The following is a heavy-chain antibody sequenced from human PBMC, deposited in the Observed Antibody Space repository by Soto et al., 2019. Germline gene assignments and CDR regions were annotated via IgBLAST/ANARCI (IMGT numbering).Heavy chain of an antibody. Sequence: EVQLLESGGGLVQPGGSLRLSCAASGFTFSSYAMSWVRQAPGKGLEWVSAISGSGGSTYYADSVKGRFTISRDNSKNRLYLKMNGLRAEDTAVYYCGKVAEWGLLWRVAFDIWGQGTMVTVSS. J-gene: IGHJ3*02. CDR3: GKVAEWGLLWRVAFDI. D-gene: IGHD1-26*01. CDR1: GFTFSSYA. V-gene: IGHV3-23*01. CDR2: ISGSGGST.